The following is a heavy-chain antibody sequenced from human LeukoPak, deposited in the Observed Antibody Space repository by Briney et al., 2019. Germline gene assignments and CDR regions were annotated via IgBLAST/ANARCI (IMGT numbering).Heavy chain of an antibody. Sequence: GRSLRLSCAASGFTFSSYGMHWVRQAPGKGLEWVSSISSSSSYIYYADSVKGRFTISRDNAKNSLYLQMNSLRAEDTAVYYCARDKGSGYDSDYYYGMDVWGQGTTVTVSS. V-gene: IGHV3-21*01. CDR1: GFTFSSYG. CDR2: ISSSSSYI. D-gene: IGHD5-12*01. CDR3: ARDKGSGYDSDYYYGMDV. J-gene: IGHJ6*02.